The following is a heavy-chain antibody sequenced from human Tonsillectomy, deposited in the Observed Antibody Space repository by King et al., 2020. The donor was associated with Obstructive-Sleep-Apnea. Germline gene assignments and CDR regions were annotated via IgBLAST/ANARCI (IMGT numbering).Heavy chain of an antibody. D-gene: IGHD3-3*01. V-gene: IGHV3-30*04. CDR1: GFTFSSYA. CDR2: ISYDGSNK. J-gene: IGHJ4*02. CDR3: ATDDAITIFGVVIPYYFDY. Sequence: VQLVESGGGVVQPGRSLRLSCAASGFTFSSYAMHWVRQAPGKGLAWVAVISYDGSNKYYADSVKGRFTISRDNSKNTLYLQMNSLRAEDTAVYYCATDDAITIFGVVIPYYFDYWGQGTLVTVSS.